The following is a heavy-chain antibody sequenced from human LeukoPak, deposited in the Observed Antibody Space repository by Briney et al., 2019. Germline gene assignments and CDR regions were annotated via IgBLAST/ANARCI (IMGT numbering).Heavy chain of an antibody. D-gene: IGHD2-2*01. CDR1: GFTVSSNY. Sequence: PGGSLRLSCAASGFTVSSNYMSWVRQAPGKGLEWVSVIYSGGSTYYADSVKGRFTISRDNSKNTLYLQMNSLRAEDTAVYYCARGQVVPAYYYYYGMDVWGQGTTVTVSS. V-gene: IGHV3-66*01. CDR2: IYSGGST. J-gene: IGHJ6*02. CDR3: ARGQVVPAYYYYYGMDV.